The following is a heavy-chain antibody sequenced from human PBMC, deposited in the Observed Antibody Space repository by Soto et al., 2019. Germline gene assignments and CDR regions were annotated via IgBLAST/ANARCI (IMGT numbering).Heavy chain of an antibody. CDR2: INAGNGNT. J-gene: IGHJ5*02. V-gene: IGHV1-3*01. D-gene: IGHD3-3*01. CDR3: ARDLLGDFWPDCWFDP. Sequence: GASVKVSCKASGYTFTSYAMHWVRQAPGQRLEWMGWINAGNGNTKYSQKFQGRVTITRDTSASTAYMELSSLRSEDTVVFYCARDLLGDFWPDCWFDPWGQGTLVTVSS. CDR1: GYTFTSYA.